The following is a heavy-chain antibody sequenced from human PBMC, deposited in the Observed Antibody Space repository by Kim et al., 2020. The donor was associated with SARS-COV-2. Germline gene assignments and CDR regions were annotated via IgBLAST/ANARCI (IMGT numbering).Heavy chain of an antibody. CDR2: IIPIFGTA. D-gene: IGHD2-15*01. CDR1: GGTFSSYA. Sequence: SVKVSCKASGGTFSSYAISWVRQAPGQGLEWMGGIIPIFGTANYAQKFQGRVTITADESTSTAYMELSSLRSEDTAVYYCARSGYSGYDWHCSGGSCYVPMGYYGMDVWGQGTTVTVSS. CDR3: ARSGYSGYDWHCSGGSCYVPMGYYGMDV. V-gene: IGHV1-69*13. J-gene: IGHJ6*02.